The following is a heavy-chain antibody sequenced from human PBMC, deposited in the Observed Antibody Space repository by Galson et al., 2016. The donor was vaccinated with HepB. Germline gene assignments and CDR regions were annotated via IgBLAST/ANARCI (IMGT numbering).Heavy chain of an antibody. D-gene: IGHD2-21*02. Sequence: SLRLSCAASGFSFSTYGMSWARQAPGKGLEWVSFISGSRNTIHYADSVKGRFTISRDNAEKSLYLQMNSLRAEDTAVYYCARAPIVVVTAGIDFWGQGTLVIVSS. CDR2: ISGSRNTI. CDR3: ARAPIVVVTAGIDF. V-gene: IGHV3-48*04. CDR1: GFSFSTYG. J-gene: IGHJ4*02.